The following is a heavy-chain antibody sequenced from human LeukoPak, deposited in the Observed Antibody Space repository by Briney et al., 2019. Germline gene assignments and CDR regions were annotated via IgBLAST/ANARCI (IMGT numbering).Heavy chain of an antibody. CDR1: GYTFTDYA. CDR2: INTGKGNT. D-gene: IGHD2-15*01. Sequence: ASVKVSCKASGYTFTDYAMHWVRQAPGERLEWMGWINTGKGNTKYSQKFQGRVTITMDTSASTAYMELSSLRSEDTAVYYCARDHVVGLAPFDPWGQGTLVTVSA. V-gene: IGHV1-3*04. CDR3: ARDHVVGLAPFDP. J-gene: IGHJ5*02.